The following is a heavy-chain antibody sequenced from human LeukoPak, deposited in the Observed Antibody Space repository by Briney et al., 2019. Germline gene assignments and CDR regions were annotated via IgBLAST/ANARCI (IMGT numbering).Heavy chain of an antibody. CDR1: GGSISSYY. D-gene: IGHD2/OR15-2a*01. J-gene: IGHJ6*01. V-gene: IGHV4-59*01. CDR3: AGAPSFYGPGYYYYDMEV. CDR2: IYYSGST. Sequence: SETLSLTCTVSGGSISSYYWSWIRQPPGKGLEWIGYIYYSGSTNYNPSLKSRVTISVDTSKNQFSLKLSSVTAADTAVYYCAGAPSFYGPGYYYYDMEVWGHGTTVTFS.